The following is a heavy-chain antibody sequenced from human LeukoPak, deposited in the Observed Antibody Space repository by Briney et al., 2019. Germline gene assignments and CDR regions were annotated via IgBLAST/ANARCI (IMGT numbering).Heavy chain of an antibody. D-gene: IGHD2-2*01. CDR3: ARGAVPAAIYNWFDP. Sequence: GSLRLSCAASGFTFSSYAMHWVRQAPGKGLEWVAVISYDGSNKYYADSVKGRFTISRDNSKNTLYLQMNSLRAEDTAVYYCARGAVPAAIYNWFDPWGQGTLVTVSS. J-gene: IGHJ5*02. CDR2: ISYDGSNK. CDR1: GFTFSSYA. V-gene: IGHV3-30-3*01.